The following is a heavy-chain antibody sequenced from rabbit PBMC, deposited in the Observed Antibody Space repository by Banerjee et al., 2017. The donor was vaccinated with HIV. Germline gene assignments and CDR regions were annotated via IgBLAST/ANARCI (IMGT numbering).Heavy chain of an antibody. CDR3: VRELATMTMVIWGYFNL. D-gene: IGHD2-1*01. CDR1: GIDFSGSYF. Sequence: QEQLEESGGGLVKPEGSLTLTCTASGIDFSGSYFMCWVRQAPGKGLEWIGYIDPVFGSTYYASWVNGRFTISSHNAQNTLYLQLNSLTAADTATYFCVRELATMTMVIWGYFNLWGPGTLVTVS. J-gene: IGHJ4*01. CDR2: IDPVFGST. V-gene: IGHV1S43*01.